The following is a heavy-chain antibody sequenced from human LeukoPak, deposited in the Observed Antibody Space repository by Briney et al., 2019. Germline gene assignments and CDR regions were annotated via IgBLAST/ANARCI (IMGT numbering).Heavy chain of an antibody. Sequence: GGSLRLSCAASGFIFSSYAMHWVRQAPGKGLEWVAVISYDGSNKYYADSVKGRFTISRDNSKNTLYLQMNSLRPEDTAVYYCASEFTGWFDPWGQGTLVTVSS. J-gene: IGHJ5*02. CDR3: ASEFTGWFDP. CDR2: ISYDGSNK. D-gene: IGHD2-8*02. V-gene: IGHV3-30*04. CDR1: GFIFSSYA.